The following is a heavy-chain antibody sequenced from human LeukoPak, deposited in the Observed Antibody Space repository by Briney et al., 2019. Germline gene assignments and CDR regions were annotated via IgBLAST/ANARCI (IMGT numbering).Heavy chain of an antibody. CDR2: ISWNSGSI. D-gene: IGHD3-3*01. Sequence: GRSLRLSCAASGFTFDDYAMHWLRQAPGKGLEWVSGISWNSGSIGYADSVKGRFTISRDNAKNSLYLQMNSLRAEDTALYYCAKDTYYDFWSGYYTSAYFDYWGQGTLVTVSS. CDR1: GFTFDDYA. V-gene: IGHV3-9*01. CDR3: AKDTYYDFWSGYYTSAYFDY. J-gene: IGHJ4*02.